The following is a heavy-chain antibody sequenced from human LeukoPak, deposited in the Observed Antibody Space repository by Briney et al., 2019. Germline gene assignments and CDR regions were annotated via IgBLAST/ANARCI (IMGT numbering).Heavy chain of an antibody. Sequence: SETLSLTCSVSGGSLSSYSWSWIRQPPGKGLEWIGYINYSGSTNYNPSLKSRVTISVDTSKNQFSVKLSSVTAADTAVYYCARVRRITGTTDFDYWGQGTLVTVSS. D-gene: IGHD1-20*01. CDR1: GGSLSSYS. J-gene: IGHJ4*02. CDR2: INYSGST. CDR3: ARVRRITGTTDFDY. V-gene: IGHV4-59*01.